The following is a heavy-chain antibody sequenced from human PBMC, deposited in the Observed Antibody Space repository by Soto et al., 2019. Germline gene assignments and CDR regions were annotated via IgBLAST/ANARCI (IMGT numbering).Heavy chain of an antibody. CDR1: GYTFTSYG. CDR3: AREGYCIRTSCRHYDYYGMDV. J-gene: IGHJ6*02. CDR2: ISAYNGNT. D-gene: IGHD2-2*01. Sequence: QVQLVQSGAEVKKPGASVKVSCKASGYTFTSYGISWVRQAPGQGLEWMGWISAYNGNTNYAQKLQDRVTMTTDTSTSTAYMELRSLRSDDTAVYYCAREGYCIRTSCRHYDYYGMDVWGQGTTVTVSS. V-gene: IGHV1-18*01.